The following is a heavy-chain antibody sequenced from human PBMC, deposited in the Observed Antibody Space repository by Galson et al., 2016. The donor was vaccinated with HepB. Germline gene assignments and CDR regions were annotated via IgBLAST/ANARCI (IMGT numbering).Heavy chain of an antibody. CDR3: ARVGGGWYEVGHYSFYGLDV. CDR1: AGSVSSGGYY. D-gene: IGHD6-19*01. V-gene: IGHV4-61*08. J-gene: IGHJ6*02. Sequence: SETLSLTCTVSAGSVSSGGYYWGWVRQPPGKGLEWIGDISQSGITNYNPSLKSRVTISLDTSQNQFSLSLSSVTAADTAVYFCARVGGGWYEVGHYSFYGLDVWGQGTTVTVS. CDR2: ISQSGIT.